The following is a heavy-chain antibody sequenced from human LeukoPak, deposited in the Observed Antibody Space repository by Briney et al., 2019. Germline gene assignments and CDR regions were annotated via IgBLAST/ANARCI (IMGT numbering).Heavy chain of an antibody. J-gene: IGHJ5*02. CDR2: INPNSGGT. CDR3: ARDNSVGDTAWWFDP. Sequence: ASVKVSCKASGYTFTGYYMHWVRQAPGQGLEWMGWINPNSGGTNYAQKFQGRVTVTRDTSISTAYMELSRLRSDDTAVYYCARDNSVGDTAWWFDPWGQGTLVTVSS. V-gene: IGHV1-2*02. D-gene: IGHD1-26*01. CDR1: GYTFTGYY.